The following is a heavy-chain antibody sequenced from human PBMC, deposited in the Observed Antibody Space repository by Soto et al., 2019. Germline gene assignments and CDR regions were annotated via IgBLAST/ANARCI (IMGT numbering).Heavy chain of an antibody. CDR2: IYYSGST. V-gene: IGHV4-59*01. D-gene: IGHD6-13*01. CDR1: GGSISSYY. CDR3: ARDGKSSSSGPGGYYGMDV. Sequence: QVQLQESGPGLVKPSETLSLTCTVSGGSISSYYWSWIRQPPGKGLEWIGYIYYSGSTNYNPSLTSRVTISVDTTKNQFSLKLSSVTAADTAVYYCARDGKSSSSGPGGYYGMDVWGQGTTVTVAS. J-gene: IGHJ6*02.